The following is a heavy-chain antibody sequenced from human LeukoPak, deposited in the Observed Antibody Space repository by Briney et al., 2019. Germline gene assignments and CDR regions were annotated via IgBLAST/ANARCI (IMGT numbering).Heavy chain of an antibody. CDR1: GGSISSSNW. Sequence: PSEVLSLTCAVSGGSISSSNWWSWVRQPPGKGLEWIGEIYHSGSTNYNPSLKSRVTISVDKSKNQFSLKLSSVTAADTAVYYCARRSRYYDILTGYFHLFDYWGQGTLVTVSS. CDR2: IYHSGST. D-gene: IGHD3-9*01. V-gene: IGHV4-4*02. J-gene: IGHJ4*02. CDR3: ARRSRYYDILTGYFHLFDY.